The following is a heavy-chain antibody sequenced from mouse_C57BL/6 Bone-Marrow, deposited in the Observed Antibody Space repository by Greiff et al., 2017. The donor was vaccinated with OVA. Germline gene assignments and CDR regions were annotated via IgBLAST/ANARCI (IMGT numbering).Heavy chain of an antibody. CDR3: ARSYYYGSGYFDY. V-gene: IGHV1-76*01. CDR2: LYPGSGNT. CDR1: GYTFTDYY. Sequence: VQLQQSGAELVRPGASVKLSCKASGYTFTDYYINWVKQRPGQGLEWIARLYPGSGNTYYNEKFKGKATLTAEKSSSTAYMQLSSLTSEDSAVYFCARSYYYGSGYFDYWGQGTTLTVSS. D-gene: IGHD1-1*01. J-gene: IGHJ2*01.